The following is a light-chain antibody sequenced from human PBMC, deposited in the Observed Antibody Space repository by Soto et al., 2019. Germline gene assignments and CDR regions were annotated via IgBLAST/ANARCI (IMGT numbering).Light chain of an antibody. CDR3: QSYDSSLSGF. V-gene: IGLV1-40*01. Sequence: QSVLTQPPSVSGAPGQRVTISCTGSSSNIGAGYDVHWYQQLPGTAPKLLIYGNSNRPSGVPDRFSGSKSGTSASLAITGLQAEDEADYYSQSYDSSLSGFFRPGTKVTVL. J-gene: IGLJ1*01. CDR1: SSNIGAGYD. CDR2: GNS.